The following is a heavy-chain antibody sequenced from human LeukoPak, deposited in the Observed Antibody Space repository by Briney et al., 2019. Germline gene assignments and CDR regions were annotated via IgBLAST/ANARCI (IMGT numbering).Heavy chain of an antibody. CDR2: IIPIFGTS. V-gene: IGHV1-69*05. Sequence: SVKVSCMASVGTFSSYPISWVRQAPGQGLEWMGMIIPIFGTSNYAQKFQGRVTITTDESTSTAYMELSSLRSEDTAVYYCARAQLAYCGGDCPDYYYYYMDVWGKGTTVTVSS. D-gene: IGHD2-21*02. CDR1: VGTFSSYP. J-gene: IGHJ6*03. CDR3: ARAQLAYCGGDCPDYYYYYMDV.